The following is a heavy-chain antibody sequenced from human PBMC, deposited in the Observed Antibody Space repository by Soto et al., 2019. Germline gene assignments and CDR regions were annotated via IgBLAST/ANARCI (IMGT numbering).Heavy chain of an antibody. J-gene: IGHJ6*02. V-gene: IGHV6-1*01. D-gene: IGHD6-13*01. Sequence: SQTLSLTCAISGDSVSSNSAAWNWIRQSPSRGLEWLGRTYYRSKWYNDYAVSVKSRITINPDTSKSQFSLQLNSVTPEDTAVYYCARESVAAAGSGVYYYGMDVWGQGTTVTVSS. CDR2: TYYRSKWYN. CDR3: ARESVAAAGSGVYYYGMDV. CDR1: GDSVSSNSAA.